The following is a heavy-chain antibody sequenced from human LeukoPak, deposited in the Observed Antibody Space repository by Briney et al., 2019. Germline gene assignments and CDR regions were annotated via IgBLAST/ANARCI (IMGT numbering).Heavy chain of an antibody. CDR1: GGSVSSGSYY. CDR2: IYYSGST. Sequence: SETLSLTCTVSGGSVSSGSYYWSWIRQPPGKGLEWIGYIYYSGSTNYNPSLKSRVTISVDTSKNQFSLKLSSVTAADTAVHYCARGGHVYNWCDPWGQGTLVTVSS. CDR3: ARGGHVYNWCDP. J-gene: IGHJ5*02. V-gene: IGHV4-61*01.